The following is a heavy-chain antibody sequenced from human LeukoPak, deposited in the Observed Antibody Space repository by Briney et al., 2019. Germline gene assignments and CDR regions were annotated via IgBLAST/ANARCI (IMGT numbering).Heavy chain of an antibody. D-gene: IGHD1-26*01. CDR2: ISSSGSTI. J-gene: IGHJ5*01. CDR1: GFTFSSYE. V-gene: IGHV3-48*03. CDR3: ARDKVVGPTKFDS. Sequence: GGSLRLSCAASGFTFSSYEMNWVRQAPGKGLEWVSYISSSGSTIYYADSLKGRFTISRDNAKNSVYLHMNSLRAEDTAVYYCARDKVVGPTKFDSWGQGTLVTVSS.